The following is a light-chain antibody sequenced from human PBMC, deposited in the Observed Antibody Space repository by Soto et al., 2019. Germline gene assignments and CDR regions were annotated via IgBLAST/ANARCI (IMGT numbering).Light chain of an antibody. Sequence: DIQMTQSPSALSASVGDRVTITCRASQTISSWLAWYQQKPGEAPRLLIYQASSLETEVPSRFSGRGSGTEFTLTISSLQPGDFATYYCQQYNSYSLTFGQGTKVEIK. V-gene: IGKV1-5*03. CDR1: QTISSW. CDR3: QQYNSYSLT. J-gene: IGKJ1*01. CDR2: QAS.